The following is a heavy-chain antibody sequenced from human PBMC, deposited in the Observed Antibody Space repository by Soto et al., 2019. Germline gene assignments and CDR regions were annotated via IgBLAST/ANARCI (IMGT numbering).Heavy chain of an antibody. Sequence: GGSLRLSGAASGFTFRRFGMHWIRQAPGKGLEWVARISYEGTNKYYADSVRGRFTISRDNSKNTLYLEMNTLRVEDTAVYYCAKVLPATGIEGGGDAFDIWGQGTMVIVSS. CDR3: AKVLPATGIEGGGDAFDI. CDR1: GFTFRRFG. V-gene: IGHV3-30*18. J-gene: IGHJ3*02. D-gene: IGHD1-26*01. CDR2: ISYEGTNK.